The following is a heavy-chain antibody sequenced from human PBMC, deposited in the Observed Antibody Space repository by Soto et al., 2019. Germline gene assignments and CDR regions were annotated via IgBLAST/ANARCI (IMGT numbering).Heavy chain of an antibody. V-gene: IGHV3-13*01. Sequence: GGSLRLSCAASGFTFSSYDMHWVRQATGKGLEWVSAIGTAGDTYYPGSVKGRFTISRENAKNSLYLQMNSLRAGDTAVYYCARGKMNYYASSGYWGAFDIWGQGTMVTVSS. D-gene: IGHD3-22*01. CDR3: ARGKMNYYASSGYWGAFDI. J-gene: IGHJ3*02. CDR1: GFTFSSYD. CDR2: IGTAGDT.